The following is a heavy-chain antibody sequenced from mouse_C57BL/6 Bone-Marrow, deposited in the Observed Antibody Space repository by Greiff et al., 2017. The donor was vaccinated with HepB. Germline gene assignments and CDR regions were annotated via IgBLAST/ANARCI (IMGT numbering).Heavy chain of an antibody. CDR3: AREYYGPDY. Sequence: VKLMESGPELVKPGASVKISCKASGYSFTSYYIHWVKQRPGQGLEWIGWIYPGSGNTKYNEKFKGKATLTADTSSSTAYMQLSSLTSEDSAVYYCAREYYGPDYWGQGTTLTVSS. D-gene: IGHD1-1*01. CDR1: GYSFTSYY. CDR2: IYPGSGNT. J-gene: IGHJ2*01. V-gene: IGHV1-66*01.